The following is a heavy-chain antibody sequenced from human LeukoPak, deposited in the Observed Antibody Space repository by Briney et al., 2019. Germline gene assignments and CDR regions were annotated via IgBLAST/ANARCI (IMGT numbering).Heavy chain of an antibody. J-gene: IGHJ4*02. CDR2: ISWNSGSI. Sequence: GRSLRLSCAASGFTFDDYAMHWVRQAPGKGLEWVSGISWNSGSIGYADSVKGRFTISRDNAKNSLYLQMNSLRAEDTAVYYCAPRGYQAPFDYWGQGTLVTVSS. V-gene: IGHV3-9*01. CDR3: APRGYQAPFDY. CDR1: GFTFDDYA. D-gene: IGHD2-2*01.